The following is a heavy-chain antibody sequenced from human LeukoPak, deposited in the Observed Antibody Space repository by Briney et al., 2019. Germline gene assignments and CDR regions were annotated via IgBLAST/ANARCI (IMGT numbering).Heavy chain of an antibody. CDR3: ARGGGLDV. CDR2: INHNGNVN. J-gene: IGHJ6*02. CDR1: GFTFDDYG. D-gene: IGHD3-16*01. V-gene: IGHV3-7*03. Sequence: GGSLRLSCAASGFTFDDYGMNWARQAPEKGLEWVASINHNGNVNYYVDSVKGRFTISRDNAKNSLYLQMSNLRAEDTAVYFCARGGGLDVWGQGATVTVSS.